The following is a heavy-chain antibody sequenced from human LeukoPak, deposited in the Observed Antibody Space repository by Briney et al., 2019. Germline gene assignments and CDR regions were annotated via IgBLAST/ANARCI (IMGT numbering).Heavy chain of an antibody. CDR3: GKDKIGSHGYYFDY. D-gene: IGHD1-26*01. CDR1: GFTFVNYA. Sequence: TGGSLRLSCAAAGFTFVNYAMGWVRQAPGKGLEWVSSISDNGDSTYYADSVKGRFTISRDNSENTLYLQMNSLRGYVKAIFYCGKDKIGSHGYYFDYWGQGTLVTVSS. CDR2: ISDNGDST. V-gene: IGHV3-23*01. J-gene: IGHJ4*02.